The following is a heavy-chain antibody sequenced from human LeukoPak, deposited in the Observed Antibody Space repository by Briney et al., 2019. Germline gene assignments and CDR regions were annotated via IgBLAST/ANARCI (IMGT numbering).Heavy chain of an antibody. CDR2: ISSSSSYI. V-gene: IGHV3-21*01. D-gene: IGHD4-23*01. CDR1: GFIFSSYN. Sequence: GGSLRLSCAASGFIFSSYNMNWVRQAPGKGLEWVSSISSSSSYIYYRDSVKGRFTISRDNAKNSLYLQMNSLRAEDTAVYYCARIYGGNSYYFDSWGQGTLVTVSS. J-gene: IGHJ4*02. CDR3: ARIYGGNSYYFDS.